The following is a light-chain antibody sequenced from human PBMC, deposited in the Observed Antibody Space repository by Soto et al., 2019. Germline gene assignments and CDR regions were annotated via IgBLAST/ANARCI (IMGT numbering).Light chain of an antibody. V-gene: IGLV4-69*01. J-gene: IGLJ2*01. Sequence: QTVVTQSPSASASLGASVKLTCTLSSGHSRNAIAWHQQLPQKGPRYLMKVNNDGSHTKGAGIPDRFSGSSSGAERYLIIPSLQSADEADYYCQPWETGSVIFGGGTKLTVL. CDR1: SGHSRNA. CDR2: VNNDGSH. CDR3: QPWETGSVI.